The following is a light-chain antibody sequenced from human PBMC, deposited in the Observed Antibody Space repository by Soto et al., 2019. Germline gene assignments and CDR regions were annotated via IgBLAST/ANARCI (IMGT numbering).Light chain of an antibody. CDR1: QGISTY. CDR3: KNYNGAPWT. V-gene: IGKV1-27*01. J-gene: IGKJ1*01. Sequence: DIQMMQSPSSLSASVGDRVTITCRASQGISTYLVWYQQKPGTVPKLLIFAASTLQSGVPSRFSGSGSGTDFTLTIGGLQPEDVGTYYCKNYNGAPWTFGQGTKVEIK. CDR2: AAS.